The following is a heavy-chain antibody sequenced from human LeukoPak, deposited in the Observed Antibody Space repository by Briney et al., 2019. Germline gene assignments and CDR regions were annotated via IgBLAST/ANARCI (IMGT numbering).Heavy chain of an antibody. CDR3: ARVRGSYHFDY. D-gene: IGHD1-26*01. CDR1: GFTFSGYS. Sequence: PGGSLRLSCAASGFTFSGYSMNWVRQAPGKGLEWVSYITSSSSAIYYADSVKRRFTIYRDNAKNSLYLQMNSLRAEDTAVYYCARVRGSYHFDYWGQGTLVTVSS. CDR2: ITSSSSAI. J-gene: IGHJ4*02. V-gene: IGHV3-48*01.